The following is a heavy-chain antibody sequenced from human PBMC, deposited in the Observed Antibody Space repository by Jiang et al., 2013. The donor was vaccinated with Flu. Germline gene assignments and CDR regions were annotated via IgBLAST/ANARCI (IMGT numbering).Heavy chain of an antibody. Sequence: LLKPSETLSLTCTVSGGSIRSSYYYWGWVRQPPGEGLEWIGSIYDSGSTYSNPSLKTRVTMSVDTSKNQLSLNLTSVTAADTAVYYCARAQKYSGFELPYFDYWGQGTLVTVSS. CDR3: ARAQKYSGFELPYFDY. D-gene: IGHD5-12*01. V-gene: IGHV4-39*07. J-gene: IGHJ4*02. CDR2: IYDSGST. CDR1: GGSIRSSYYY.